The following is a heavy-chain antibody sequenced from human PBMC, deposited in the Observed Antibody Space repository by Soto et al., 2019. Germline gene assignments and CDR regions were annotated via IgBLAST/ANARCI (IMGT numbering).Heavy chain of an antibody. J-gene: IGHJ3*02. V-gene: IGHV1-69*06. D-gene: IGHD3-22*01. Sequence: ASVKVSCKASGGTFSSYAISWVRQAPGQGLEWMGGIIPIFGTANYAQKFQGRATITADKSTSTAYMELSSLRSEDTAVYYCASYYDSSGAIDAFDIWGQGTMVTVSS. CDR1: GGTFSSYA. CDR2: IIPIFGTA. CDR3: ASYYDSSGAIDAFDI.